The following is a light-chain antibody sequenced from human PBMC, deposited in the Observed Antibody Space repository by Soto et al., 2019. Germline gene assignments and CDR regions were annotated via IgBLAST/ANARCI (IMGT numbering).Light chain of an antibody. CDR1: QSVSSSY. Sequence: EIVLTQSPGTLSLSPGERATLSCRASQSVSSSYLAWYQQKPGQAPRLLIYGASSRATGIPDRFSGSGSGTDCTLTISRLEPEVFAVYYGQQYGSSSTWTFGQGTNVEIK. CDR3: QQYGSSSTWT. V-gene: IGKV3-20*01. J-gene: IGKJ1*01. CDR2: GAS.